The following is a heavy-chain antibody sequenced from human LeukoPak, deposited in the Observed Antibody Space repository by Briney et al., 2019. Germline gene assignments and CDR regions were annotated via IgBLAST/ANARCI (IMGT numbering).Heavy chain of an antibody. CDR1: GGSFSGYY. CDR3: ARGGGNRPPDY. CDR2: INHSGST. J-gene: IGHJ4*02. D-gene: IGHD4-23*01. V-gene: IGHV4-34*01. Sequence: SETLSLTCAVYGGSFSGYYWSWIRQPPGKGLEWIGEINHSGSTNYNPSLKGRVTISVDTSKNQFSLKLSSVTAADTAVYYCARGGGNRPPDYWGQGTLVTVSS.